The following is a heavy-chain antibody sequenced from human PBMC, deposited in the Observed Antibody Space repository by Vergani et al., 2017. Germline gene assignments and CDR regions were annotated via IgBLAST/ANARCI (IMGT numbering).Heavy chain of an antibody. V-gene: IGHV1-18*01. J-gene: IGHJ3*02. CDR1: GYTFTSYS. D-gene: IGHD2-8*01. Sequence: QVQLVQSGAEVKKPGASLKVSCKASGYTFTSYSITWVRQAPGEGLEWMGWISTYDGNTNDAQKFQGRFTMTADTSTNTAYMELRSLRSDDTAVYYCARTGWAEPYYLTDTFDIWGQGTMVTVSS. CDR3: ARTGWAEPYYLTDTFDI. CDR2: ISTYDGNT.